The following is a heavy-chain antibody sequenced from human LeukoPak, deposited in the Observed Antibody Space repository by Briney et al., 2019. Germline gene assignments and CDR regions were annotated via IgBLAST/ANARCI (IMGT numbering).Heavy chain of an antibody. CDR3: ARGLRTRSGYGLDP. CDR1: GGSFSGYY. V-gene: IGHV4-34*01. D-gene: IGHD5-12*01. Sequence: SETLSLTCAVYGGSFSGYYWSWIRQPPGKGLEWIGEINHSGSTNYNPSLKSRVTISVDTSKNRFSLKLSSVTAADTAVYYCARGLRTRSGYGLDPWGQGTLVTVSS. CDR2: INHSGST. J-gene: IGHJ4*02.